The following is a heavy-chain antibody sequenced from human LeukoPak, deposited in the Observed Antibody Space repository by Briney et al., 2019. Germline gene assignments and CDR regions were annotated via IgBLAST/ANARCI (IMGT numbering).Heavy chain of an antibody. CDR2: ISGSGGST. J-gene: IGHJ4*02. D-gene: IGHD3-22*01. CDR1: GFTFSSYA. V-gene: IGHV3-23*01. Sequence: PGGSLRLSCAASGFTFSSYAMSWVRQAPGKGLEWVSAISGSGGSTYYADSVKGRFTISRDNSKNTLYLQMNSLRAEDTAVYYCAKGPRGSGYYHGRYFDYWGQGTLVTVSS. CDR3: AKGPRGSGYYHGRYFDY.